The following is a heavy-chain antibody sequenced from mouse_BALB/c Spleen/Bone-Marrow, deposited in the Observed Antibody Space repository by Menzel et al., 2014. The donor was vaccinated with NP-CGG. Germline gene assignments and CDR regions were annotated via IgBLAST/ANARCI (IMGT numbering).Heavy chain of an antibody. CDR1: GYTFTSYY. CDR3: TREGDSPFAY. D-gene: IGHD2-13*01. J-gene: IGHJ3*01. CDR2: INPSNGGT. Sequence: GAELVKPGASVKLSCKASGYTFTSYYMYWVKQRPGQGLEWIGEINPSNGGTNFNEKFKSKATLAVDKSSSTAYMQLSSLTSEDSAVYYCTREGDSPFAYWGQGTLVTVSA. V-gene: IGHV1S81*02.